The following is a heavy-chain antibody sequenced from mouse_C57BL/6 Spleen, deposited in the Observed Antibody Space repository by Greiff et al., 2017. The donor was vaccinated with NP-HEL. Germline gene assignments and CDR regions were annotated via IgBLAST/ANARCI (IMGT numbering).Heavy chain of an antibody. Sequence: VQLQQSGAELVRPGASVKLSCTASGFNIKDDYMHWVKQRPEQGLEWIGWIDPENGDTEYASKFQGKATITADTSSNTAYLQLSSLTAEDTAVYYCTTRYYGSNSFAYWGQGTLVTVSA. D-gene: IGHD1-1*01. CDR1: GFNIKDDY. CDR3: TTRYYGSNSFAY. V-gene: IGHV14-4*01. J-gene: IGHJ3*01. CDR2: IDPENGDT.